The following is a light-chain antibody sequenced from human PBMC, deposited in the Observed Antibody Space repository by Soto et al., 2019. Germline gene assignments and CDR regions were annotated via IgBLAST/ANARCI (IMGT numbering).Light chain of an antibody. Sequence: ETVLTQSPGTLSLSPGERATLSCRARQSVSSSSLAWYQQRPGQAPRLIIYGTYSRATGIPDRFSGSGSGTDFTLTISRLEPEDFAVYFCQRYGSSPLITCGQGTRLEIK. V-gene: IGKV3-20*01. CDR1: QSVSSSS. CDR3: QRYGSSPLIT. J-gene: IGKJ5*01. CDR2: GTY.